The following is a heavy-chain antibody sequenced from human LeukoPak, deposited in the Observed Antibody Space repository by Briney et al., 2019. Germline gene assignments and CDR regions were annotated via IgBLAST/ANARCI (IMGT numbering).Heavy chain of an antibody. Sequence: GGGLVKPGGSLRLSCAPSEFTFNNYTLNWVRQVPGKGLEWVSSINNSSRYISYADSVNGRFTISSDDAKNSLYLQMNSLRAEDTAVYYCARDLGIVYYYGMDVWGQGTTVIVSS. J-gene: IGHJ6*02. CDR1: EFTFNNYT. CDR3: ARDLGIVYYYGMDV. CDR2: INNSSRYI. D-gene: IGHD7-27*01. V-gene: IGHV3-21*01.